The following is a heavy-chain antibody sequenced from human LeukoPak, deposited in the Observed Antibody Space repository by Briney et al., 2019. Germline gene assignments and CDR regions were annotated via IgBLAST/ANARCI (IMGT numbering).Heavy chain of an antibody. CDR1: AYSISSGYY. J-gene: IGHJ4*02. CDR3: ARVRGGSGGYCPDY. V-gene: IGHV4-38-2*02. CDR2: VYHSGTT. Sequence: SETLSLTCTVSAYSISSGYYWGWIRQPPGKGLEWIGNVYHSGTTYYNPSLKSRLTISVDTSMNQFSLKLSSVTAADTAVYYCARVRGGSGGYCPDYWGQGTLVTVSS. D-gene: IGHD3-10*01.